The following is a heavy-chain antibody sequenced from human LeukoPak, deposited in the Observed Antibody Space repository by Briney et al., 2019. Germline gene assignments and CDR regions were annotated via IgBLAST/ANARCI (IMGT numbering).Heavy chain of an antibody. CDR1: GFTFSTYD. D-gene: IGHD3-16*01. J-gene: IGHJ3*02. Sequence: PGGSLRLSCAASGFTFSTYDFHWVRQATGEGLEWVSAIDAAGNTFYPGSVRGRFTISRENAKNSLYLQMNNVRAADAAVYYCARTSKLTSVMDIWGQGTMVTVSS. CDR2: IDAAGNT. V-gene: IGHV3-13*04. CDR3: ARTSKLTSVMDI.